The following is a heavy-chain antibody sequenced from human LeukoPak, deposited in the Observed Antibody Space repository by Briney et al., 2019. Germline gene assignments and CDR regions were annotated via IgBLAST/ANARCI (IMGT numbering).Heavy chain of an antibody. J-gene: IGHJ5*02. CDR1: GGSFSGYY. CDR3: ARARYYYDSSGYYGT. D-gene: IGHD3-22*01. V-gene: IGHV4-34*01. CDR2: VNHSGST. Sequence: PSETLSLTCAVYGGSFSGYYWSWIRQPPGKGLEWIGEVNHSGSTNYNPSLKSRVTISVDTSKNQFSLKLSSVTAADTAVYYCARARYYYDSSGYYGTWGQGTLVTVSS.